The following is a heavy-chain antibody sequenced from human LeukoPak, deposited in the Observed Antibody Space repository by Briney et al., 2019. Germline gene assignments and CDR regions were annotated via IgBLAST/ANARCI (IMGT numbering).Heavy chain of an antibody. CDR2: IYSGGGT. CDR3: ARGFRSVTTWGYFDY. D-gene: IGHD4-17*01. J-gene: IGHJ4*02. V-gene: IGHV3-66*01. Sequence: GGSLRLSCAASGFTVSTNYMSWVRQAPGKGLEWVSLIYSGGGTYYADSVKGRFTISRDNFRNTLYLQMNSRRVDDTAVYYCARGFRSVTTWGYFDYWGQGALVTVSS. CDR1: GFTVSTNY.